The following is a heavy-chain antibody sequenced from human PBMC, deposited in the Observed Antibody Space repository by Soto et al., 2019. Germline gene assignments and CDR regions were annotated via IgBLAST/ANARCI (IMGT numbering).Heavy chain of an antibody. J-gene: IGHJ3*02. CDR1: GGSISSYY. CDR3: AREGYYYDSSGYCHDAFDI. CDR2: IYYSGST. D-gene: IGHD3-22*01. Sequence: LSLTCTVSGGSISSYYWSWIRQPPGKGLEWIGYIYYSGSTNYNPSLKSRVTISVDTSKNQFSLKLSSVTAADTAVYYCAREGYYYDSSGYCHDAFDIWGQGTMVTV. V-gene: IGHV4-59*01.